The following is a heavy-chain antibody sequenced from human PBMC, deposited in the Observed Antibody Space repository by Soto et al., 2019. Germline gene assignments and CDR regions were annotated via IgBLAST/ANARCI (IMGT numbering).Heavy chain of an antibody. CDR3: ARFITKAPLAAAVTPWFDP. CDR2: IYHSGST. V-gene: IGHV4-4*02. J-gene: IGHJ5*02. CDR1: GGSISSSNW. D-gene: IGHD6-13*01. Sequence: QVQLQESGPGLVKPSGTLSLTCAVSGGSISSSNWWSWDRQPPGKGLEWIGEIYHSGSTNYNPSLKSRVTISVDKSKNQFSLKLSSVTAADTAVYYCARFITKAPLAAAVTPWFDPWGQGTLVTVSS.